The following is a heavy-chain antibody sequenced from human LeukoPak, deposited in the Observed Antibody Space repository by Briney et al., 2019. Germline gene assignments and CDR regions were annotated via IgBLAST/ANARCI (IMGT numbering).Heavy chain of an antibody. CDR1: GYTFTSYV. D-gene: IGHD2-15*01. J-gene: IGHJ5*02. CDR2: ISAYNGNT. CDR3: ARDNGLPDYCSGGSCYFPFS. V-gene: IGHV1-18*01. Sequence: ASVKVSCKASGYTFTSYVISWVRQAPGQGLEWMGWISAYNGNTNYAQKLQGRVTMTTDTSTSTAYMELRSLRSDDTAVYYYARDNGLPDYCSGGSCYFPFSWGQGTLVTVSS.